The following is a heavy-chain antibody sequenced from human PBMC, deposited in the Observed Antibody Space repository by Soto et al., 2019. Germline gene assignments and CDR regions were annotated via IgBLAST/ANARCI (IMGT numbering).Heavy chain of an antibody. Sequence: QVQLVQSGAEVKKPGSSVKVSCKASGGTFSSYAISWVRQAPGQGLEWMGGIIPIFGTANYAQKFQGRVTITADEXXSXASXELGSLRSEDTAVYYCARGSVTIFGVVHYYYGMDVWGQGTTVTVSS. V-gene: IGHV1-69*12. CDR3: ARGSVTIFGVVHYYYGMDV. D-gene: IGHD3-3*01. CDR1: GGTFSSYA. CDR2: IIPIFGTA. J-gene: IGHJ6*02.